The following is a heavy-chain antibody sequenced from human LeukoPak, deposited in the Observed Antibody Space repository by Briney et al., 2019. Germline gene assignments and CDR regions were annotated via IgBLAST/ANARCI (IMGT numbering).Heavy chain of an antibody. CDR1: GFTFSSYG. J-gene: IGHJ4*02. CDR2: ISYDGSNK. CDR3: AREWELRSGFDY. V-gene: IGHV3-30*03. D-gene: IGHD1-26*01. Sequence: GGSLRLSCAASGFTFSSYGMHWVRQAPGKGLEWVAVISYDGSNKYYADSVKGRFTISRDNSKNTLYLQMNSLRAEDMAVYYCAREWELRSGFDYWGQGTLVTVSS.